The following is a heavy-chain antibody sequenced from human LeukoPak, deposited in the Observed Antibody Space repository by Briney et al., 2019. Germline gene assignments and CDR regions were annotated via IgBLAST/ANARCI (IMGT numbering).Heavy chain of an antibody. D-gene: IGHD3-22*01. V-gene: IGHV4-59*08. Sequence: SETLSLTCSVSGGSIDNYYWSWIRQPPGKGLEWIGYIYYSGSTNYNPSLKSRVTISVDTSKNQFSLKLSSVTAADTAVYYCARHDGPKNYYDSSGYYYEGGAFDIWGQGTMVTVSS. CDR3: ARHDGPKNYYDSSGYYYEGGAFDI. CDR1: GGSIDNYY. CDR2: IYYSGST. J-gene: IGHJ3*02.